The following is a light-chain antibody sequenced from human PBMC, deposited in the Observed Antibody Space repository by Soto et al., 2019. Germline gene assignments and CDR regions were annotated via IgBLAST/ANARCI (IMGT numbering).Light chain of an antibody. J-gene: IGKJ1*01. CDR3: QQYDSYSSWT. V-gene: IGKV1-5*03. CDR2: KAS. CDR1: QSISSW. Sequence: DIQMTQSPSTLSASVGDRVTITCRASQSISSWLAWYHQKPGKAPNLLIYKASSLESGVPSRFSGSGSGTEFTLTISSLQPDDFATYYRQQYDSYSSWTFGQGTKVGIK.